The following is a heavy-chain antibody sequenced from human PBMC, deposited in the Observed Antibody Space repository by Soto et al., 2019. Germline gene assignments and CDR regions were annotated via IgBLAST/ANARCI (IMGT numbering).Heavy chain of an antibody. J-gene: IGHJ4*02. CDR3: ARESLSGITIFGVVMGGY. CDR2: IKQDGSEK. Sequence: EVQLVESGGGLVQPGGSLRLSCAASGFTFSSYWMSWVRQAPVKGLEWVANIKQDGSEKYYVDSVKGRFTISRDNAKNSLYLQMNSLRAEDTAVYYCARESLSGITIFGVVMGGYWCQGTLVTVSS. V-gene: IGHV3-7*01. CDR1: GFTFSSYW. D-gene: IGHD3-3*01.